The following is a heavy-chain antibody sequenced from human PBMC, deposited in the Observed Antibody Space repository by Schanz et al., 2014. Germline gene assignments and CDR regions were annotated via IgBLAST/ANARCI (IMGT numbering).Heavy chain of an antibody. CDR1: GFTFSSYG. V-gene: IGHV3-7*01. Sequence: VQLVESGGGLVKPGGSLRLSCAASGFTFSSYGMHWVRQAPGKGLEWVANIKQDGSDKHYVDSVKGRFTISRDNAKNSLYLQMNSLRAEDTAVYYCARDDSPSTKPFDSWGQGTLVSVSS. J-gene: IGHJ4*02. CDR2: IKQDGSDK. CDR3: ARDDSPSTKPFDS. D-gene: IGHD2-21*01.